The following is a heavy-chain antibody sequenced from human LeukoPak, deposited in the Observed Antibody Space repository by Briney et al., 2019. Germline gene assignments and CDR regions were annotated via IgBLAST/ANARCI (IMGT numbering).Heavy chain of an antibody. V-gene: IGHV3-21*01. D-gene: IGHD3-3*01. J-gene: IGHJ4*02. Sequence: GGSLRLSCAASGFTFSTYAMTWLRQAPGKGLEWVSYISSSSSYIYYADSVKGRFTISRDNAENSLSLQMSSLRAEDTAVYYCTRGTSSGYYSDYWGQGTLVTVSS. CDR1: GFTFSTYA. CDR3: TRGTSSGYYSDY. CDR2: ISSSSSYI.